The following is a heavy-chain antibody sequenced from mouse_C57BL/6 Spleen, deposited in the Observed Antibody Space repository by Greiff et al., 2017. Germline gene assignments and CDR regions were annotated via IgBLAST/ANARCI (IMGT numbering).Heavy chain of an antibody. D-gene: IGHD2-5*01. CDR2: ISYDGSN. J-gene: IGHJ4*01. CDR1: GYSITSGCY. Sequence: DVKLVESGPGLVKPSQSLYLTCYVTGYSITSGCYRNWIRQFPGHKLEWMGYISYDGSNNYNPSLKNRISLTRDTSKHQIFLTLNSVTTEDTTTYDCARSVYSNYGRDAMDYRGQGTSVTVSS. V-gene: IGHV3-6*01. CDR3: ARSVYSNYGRDAMDY.